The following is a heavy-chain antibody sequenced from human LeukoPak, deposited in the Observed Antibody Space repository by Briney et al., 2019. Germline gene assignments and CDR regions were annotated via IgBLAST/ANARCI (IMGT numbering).Heavy chain of an antibody. Sequence: SVKVSCKASGGTFSSYAISWVRQAPGQGLEWMGGIIPIFGTANYAQKFQGRVTITADEPTSTAYMELSSLRSEDTAVYYCARDYLSHYYGMDVWGQGTTVTVSS. CDR3: ARDYLSHYYGMDV. CDR1: GGTFSSYA. CDR2: IIPIFGTA. V-gene: IGHV1-69*13. J-gene: IGHJ6*02.